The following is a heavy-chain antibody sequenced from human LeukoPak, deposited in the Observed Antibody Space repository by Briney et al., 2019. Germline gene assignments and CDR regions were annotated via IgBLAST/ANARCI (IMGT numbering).Heavy chain of an antibody. V-gene: IGHV4-4*07. D-gene: IGHD2/OR15-2a*01. J-gene: IGHJ4*02. Sequence: PSETLSLTCTVSGGSISSYYWSWIRQPAGKGLEWIGRIYTSGSTNYNPSLKSRVAFSVDTSKNQFSLRLSSVTAADTAVYYCARLPLLPNFDYWGQGTLVTVSS. CDR2: IYTSGST. CDR3: ARLPLLPNFDY. CDR1: GGSISSYY.